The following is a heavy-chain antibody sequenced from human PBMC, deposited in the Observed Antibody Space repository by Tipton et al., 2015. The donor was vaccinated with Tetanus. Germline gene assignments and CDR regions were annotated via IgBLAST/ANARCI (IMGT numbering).Heavy chain of an antibody. J-gene: IGHJ4*02. Sequence: TLSLTCTVSGGSVSSESYYWAWIRQTPGKGLEWIGSIYYGGNTYYNPSLKRRLTMAVDTSKTQVSLKLSSVTAADTAVYYCATGRRTVGFDYWGQGALVTVSS. D-gene: IGHD4-23*01. CDR1: GGSVSSESYY. CDR2: IYYGGNT. CDR3: ATGRRTVGFDY. V-gene: IGHV4-39*01.